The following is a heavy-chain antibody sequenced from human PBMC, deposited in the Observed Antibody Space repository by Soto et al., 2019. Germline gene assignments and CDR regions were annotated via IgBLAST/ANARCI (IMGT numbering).Heavy chain of an antibody. Sequence: SGPTLVNPTQTLTLTCTFSGFSLSTRGVAVGWIRQPPVKALEWLALIYWNDDKRYSPSLKSRLTITKDTSKNQVVLTMTNMDPVDTATYYCAHSGLFFGVVINFDYWGQGTLVTVSS. CDR1: GFSLSTRGVA. CDR3: AHSGLFFGVVINFDY. D-gene: IGHD3-3*01. V-gene: IGHV2-5*01. J-gene: IGHJ4*02. CDR2: IYWNDDK.